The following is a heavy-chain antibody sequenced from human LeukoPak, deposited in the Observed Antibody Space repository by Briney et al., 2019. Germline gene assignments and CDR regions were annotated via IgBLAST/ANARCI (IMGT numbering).Heavy chain of an antibody. Sequence: SSETLSLTCTVSGGSISSYYWSWIRQPPGKGLEWIGYIYYSGSTYYNPSLKSRVTISVDTSKNQFSLKLSSVTAADTAVYYCARDEAGAIAAAGTSWFDPWGQGTLVTVSS. CDR3: ARDEAGAIAAAGTSWFDP. V-gene: IGHV4-59*06. J-gene: IGHJ5*02. D-gene: IGHD6-13*01. CDR1: GGSISSYY. CDR2: IYYSGST.